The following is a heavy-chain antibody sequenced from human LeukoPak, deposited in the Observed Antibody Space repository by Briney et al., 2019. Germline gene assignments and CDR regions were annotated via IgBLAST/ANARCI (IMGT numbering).Heavy chain of an antibody. CDR1: GGSISSYY. D-gene: IGHD2-15*01. J-gene: IGHJ4*02. CDR3: TRAAGGSLD. Sequence: PSETLSLTCTVSGGSISSYYWSWIRQPPGKGLEWIGYIYYSGSTNYNPSLKSRVTISVDTSKSQFSLKLSSVTAADTAVYYCTRAAGGSLDWGQGTLVTVSS. CDR2: IYYSGST. V-gene: IGHV4-59*12.